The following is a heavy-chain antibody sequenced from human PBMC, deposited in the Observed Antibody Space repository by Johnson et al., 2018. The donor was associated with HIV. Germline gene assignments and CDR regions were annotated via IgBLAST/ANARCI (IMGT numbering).Heavy chain of an antibody. Sequence: QVQLVESGGGLVQPGGSVRLSCAASGFTFSSAAMRWVRQAPGKGLEWVAGITGDGSSKDYADSVKGRFTISRDNSKNTLYLQMHSLRAEDTAVYYSANDQWSSSWTEDAFDFWGQGTMVTVSS. CDR3: ANDQWSSSWTEDAFDF. CDR1: GFTFSSAA. CDR2: ITGDGSSK. D-gene: IGHD6-13*01. V-gene: IGHV3-30-3*02. J-gene: IGHJ3*01.